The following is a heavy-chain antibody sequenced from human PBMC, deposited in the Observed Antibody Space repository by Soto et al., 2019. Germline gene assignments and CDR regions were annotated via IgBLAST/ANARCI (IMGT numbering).Heavy chain of an antibody. CDR2: IYYSGST. CDR3: ARMNYDFWSGYYSYYYYYGMDV. Sequence: SETLSLTCTVSGGSISSYYWSWIRQPPGKGLEWIGYIYYSGSTNYNPSLKSRVTISVDTSKNQFSLKLSSVTAADTAVYYCARMNYDFWSGYYSYYYYYGMDVWGQGTMVTVSS. CDR1: GGSISSYY. V-gene: IGHV4-59*01. J-gene: IGHJ6*02. D-gene: IGHD3-3*01.